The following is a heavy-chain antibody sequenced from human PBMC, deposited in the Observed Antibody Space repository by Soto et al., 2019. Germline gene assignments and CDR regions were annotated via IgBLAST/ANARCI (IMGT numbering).Heavy chain of an antibody. J-gene: IGHJ4*02. CDR1: GFTFSSYA. V-gene: IGHV3-30-3*01. D-gene: IGHD2-2*01. CDR3: GRCSSTSCHLGADY. CDR2: ISYDGNNK. Sequence: QVQLVESGGGVVQPGRSLRLSCAASGFTFSSYAMHWVHQAPGKRLEWVALISYDGNNKYYADSVKGRFTISRDNPKNTLYLQMNSLRTEDTAVYYCGRCSSTSCHLGADYWGQGTLVTVSP.